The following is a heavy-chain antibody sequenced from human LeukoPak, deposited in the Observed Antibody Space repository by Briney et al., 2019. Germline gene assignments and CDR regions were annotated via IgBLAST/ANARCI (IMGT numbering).Heavy chain of an antibody. J-gene: IGHJ2*01. Sequence: PGGSLRLSCAASGFTFSSYAMSWVRQAPEKGLEWVSTISGSGGGTYYANSVKGRFTISRDNSKYTLYLQLNSLRAEDTAVYYCARDRAVLDPSYFDLWGRGTLVTVSS. D-gene: IGHD4/OR15-4a*01. CDR3: ARDRAVLDPSYFDL. CDR2: ISGSGGGT. CDR1: GFTFSSYA. V-gene: IGHV3-23*01.